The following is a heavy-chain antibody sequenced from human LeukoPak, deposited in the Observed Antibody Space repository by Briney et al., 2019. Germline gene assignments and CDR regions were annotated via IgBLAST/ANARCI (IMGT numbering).Heavy chain of an antibody. CDR2: INSDGSST. CDR1: GFTFSSHW. CDR3: ARVAVYDFWSGYLSNYYYYGMDV. D-gene: IGHD3-3*01. V-gene: IGHV3-74*01. J-gene: IGHJ6*02. Sequence: PGGSLRLSCAASGFTFSSHWMHWVRQAPGKGLVWVSRINSDGSSTSYADSVKGRFTISRDNAKNTLYLQMNSLRAEDTAVYYCARVAVYDFWSGYLSNYYYYGMDVWGQGTTVTVSS.